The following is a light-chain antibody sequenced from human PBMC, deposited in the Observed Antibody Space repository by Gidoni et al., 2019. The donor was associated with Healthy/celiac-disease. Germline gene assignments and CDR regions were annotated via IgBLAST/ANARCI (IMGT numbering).Light chain of an antibody. J-gene: IGKJ4*01. CDR3: QQYGSSPLT. CDR2: GAS. V-gene: IGKV3-20*01. CDR1: QSVSSSY. Sequence: EIVLTQSPGTLSLSPGERATLSCRASQSVSSSYLAWYQQKPGQAPRLLIYGASSRAPGIPDRFRGSGSGTDFTLTISRLEPEDFAVYYCQQYGSSPLTFXGXTKVXIK.